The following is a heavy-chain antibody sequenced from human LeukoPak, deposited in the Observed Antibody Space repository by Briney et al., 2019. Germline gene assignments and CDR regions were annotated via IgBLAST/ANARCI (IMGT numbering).Heavy chain of an antibody. CDR3: AAPSNWGRYGTFDV. D-gene: IGHD7-27*01. V-gene: IGHV3-49*03. CDR1: GFNFGDNS. CDR2: IRSKANGATT. J-gene: IGHJ3*01. Sequence: GGSLRLSCTGSGFNFGDNSVGWFRQAPGKGLEWVGFIRSKANGATTEYAASVKGGITISRDDSKSIAYLHMNSLRTEDTAVYYCAAPSNWGRYGTFDVWGQGAMVTVSS.